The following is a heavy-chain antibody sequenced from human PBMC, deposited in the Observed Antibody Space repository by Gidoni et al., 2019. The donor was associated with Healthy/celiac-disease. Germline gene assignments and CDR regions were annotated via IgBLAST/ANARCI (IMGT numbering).Heavy chain of an antibody. D-gene: IGHD5-18*01. J-gene: IGHJ4*02. Sequence: EVQLLESGGGFVQPGGSLRLSCAASGFTFSSYAMSWVRQAPGKGLEWVSDISGSGGSTYYADSVKGRFTISRDNSKNTLYLQMNSLRAEDTAVYYCAKDGGQLWSGGAFDYWGQGTLVTVSS. CDR3: AKDGGQLWSGGAFDY. CDR1: GFTFSSYA. CDR2: ISGSGGST. V-gene: IGHV3-23*01.